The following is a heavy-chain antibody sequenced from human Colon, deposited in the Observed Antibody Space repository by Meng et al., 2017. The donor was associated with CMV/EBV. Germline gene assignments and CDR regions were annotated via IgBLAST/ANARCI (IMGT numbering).Heavy chain of an antibody. J-gene: IGHJ4*02. CDR3: ARGQFLHYFDD. V-gene: IGHV3-23*01. CDR1: GVTFSDSV. CDR2: ISSRGDKR. D-gene: IGHD2/OR15-2a*01. Sequence: GESLKISCAPSGVTFSDSVMSWVRQAPGKGLEWVAAISSRGDKRDYADSVKGRFTISRDNFRNTVILQMSSMKVEDTAVYYCARGQFLHYFDDWGRGTLVTVSS.